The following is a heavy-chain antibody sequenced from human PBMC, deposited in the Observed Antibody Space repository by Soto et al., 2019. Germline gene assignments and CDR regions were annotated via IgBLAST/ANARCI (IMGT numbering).Heavy chain of an antibody. D-gene: IGHD5-18*01. CDR3: ARDGGYSYGRGFDY. CDR1: GFTFSSYA. Sequence: QVQLVESGGGVVQPGRSLRLSCAASGFTFSSYAMHWVRQAPGKGLEWVAVISYDGSNKYYADSVKGRFTISRDNSKNTLYLQMNSLRAEDTAVYYCARDGGYSYGRGFDYWGQGTLVTVSS. V-gene: IGHV3-30-3*01. J-gene: IGHJ4*02. CDR2: ISYDGSNK.